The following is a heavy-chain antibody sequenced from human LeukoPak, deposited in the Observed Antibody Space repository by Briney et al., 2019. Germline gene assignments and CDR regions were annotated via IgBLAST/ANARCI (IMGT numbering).Heavy chain of an antibody. CDR1: GFTLSSYA. CDR3: ARDAPATGTFDF. V-gene: IGHV3-30-3*01. Sequence: GGSLGLSCAASGFTLSSYAMHWVRQAPGKGLEWVAVISSDGTNKYYGDSVKGRFTISRDNSKNTLYLQMNSLRAEDTAVYYCARDAPATGTFDFWGQGILVTVSS. J-gene: IGHJ4*02. CDR2: ISSDGTNK. D-gene: IGHD6-13*01.